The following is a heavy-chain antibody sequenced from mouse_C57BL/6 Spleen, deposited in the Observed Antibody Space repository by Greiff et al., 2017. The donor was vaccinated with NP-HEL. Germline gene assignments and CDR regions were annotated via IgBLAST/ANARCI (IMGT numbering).Heavy chain of an antibody. D-gene: IGHD1-1*01. CDR3: AMGNYYGSRVAY. CDR2: INPNNGGT. Sequence: EVQLQQSGPELVKPGASVKISCKASGYTFTDYYMNWVKQSHGKSLEWIGDINPNNGGTSYNQKFKGKATLTVDKSSSTAYMELRSLTSEDSAVYYCAMGNYYGSRVAYWGQGTLVTVSA. CDR1: GYTFTDYY. J-gene: IGHJ3*01. V-gene: IGHV1-26*01.